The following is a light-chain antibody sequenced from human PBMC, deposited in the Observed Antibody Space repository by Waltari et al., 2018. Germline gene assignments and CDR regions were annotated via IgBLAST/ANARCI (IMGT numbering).Light chain of an antibody. CDR2: MAS. J-gene: IGKJ2*01. CDR3: QQYNSYPLT. V-gene: IGKV1-5*03. Sequence: GDRVTITCRASQSFSSRLAWYQQKPGKAPKLLIYMASSLESGVPSRFSGSGSGTEFTLTISSLQPDDFATYYCQQYNSYPLTFGQGTKLEIK. CDR1: QSFSSR.